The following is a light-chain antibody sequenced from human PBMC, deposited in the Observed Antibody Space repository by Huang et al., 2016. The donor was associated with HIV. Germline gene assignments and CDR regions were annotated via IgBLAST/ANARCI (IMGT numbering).Light chain of an antibody. Sequence: EIEMTQSPATLSVSPGERATLSCRASQSVNSNLAWYQQKPGQAPRLLMFGAATRATGIPARLSGSGSGTEFTLTISSLQSEDFAVYYCQHYNNWPYTFGQGAKVEI. CDR3: QHYNNWPYT. V-gene: IGKV3-15*01. J-gene: IGKJ2*01. CDR1: QSVNSN. CDR2: GAA.